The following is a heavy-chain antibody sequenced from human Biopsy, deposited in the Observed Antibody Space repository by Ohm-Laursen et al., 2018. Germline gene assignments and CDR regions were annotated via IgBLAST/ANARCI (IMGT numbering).Heavy chain of an antibody. CDR3: ARGEAGVYDALDI. CDR2: IYYSGST. Sequence: SETLSLTCIVSGGAISSDYWSWIRQTPGKGLEWIGYIYYSGSTNYNPSLKSRVTISVDTSKNQFSLRLSSVTAADTAMYYCARGEAGVYDALDIWGQGTMVIVSS. V-gene: IGHV4-59*01. CDR1: GGAISSDY. D-gene: IGHD5/OR15-5a*01. J-gene: IGHJ3*02.